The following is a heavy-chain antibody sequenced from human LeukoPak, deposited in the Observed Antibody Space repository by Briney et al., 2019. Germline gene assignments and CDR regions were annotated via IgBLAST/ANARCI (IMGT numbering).Heavy chain of an antibody. CDR2: ISYDGSNK. CDR1: GFTFSSYA. D-gene: IGHD6-19*01. Sequence: PGGSLRLSCAASGFTFSSYAMHWVRQAPGKGLEWVAVISYDGSNKYYADSVKGRFTISRDNSKNTLYLQMNSLRAEDTAVYYCARDIAVAGTGDYWGQGTLVTVSS. J-gene: IGHJ4*02. CDR3: ARDIAVAGTGDY. V-gene: IGHV3-30-3*01.